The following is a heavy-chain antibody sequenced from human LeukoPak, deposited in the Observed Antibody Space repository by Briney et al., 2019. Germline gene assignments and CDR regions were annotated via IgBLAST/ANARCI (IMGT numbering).Heavy chain of an antibody. V-gene: IGHV4-34*01. CDR1: GGSFSGYY. Sequence: SETLSLTCAVYGGSFSGYYWTWIRQPPGKGLEWIGEINHSGSTNYNPSLKSRVTISVDTSKNQSSLKLSSATAADTAVYYCARSSSIATYYYYGMDVWGQGTTVTVSS. CDR2: INHSGST. CDR3: ARSSSIATYYYYGMDV. J-gene: IGHJ6*02. D-gene: IGHD6-13*01.